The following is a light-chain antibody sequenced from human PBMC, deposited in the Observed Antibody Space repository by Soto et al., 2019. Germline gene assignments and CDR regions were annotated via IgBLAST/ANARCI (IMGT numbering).Light chain of an antibody. V-gene: IGKV3-20*01. CDR3: QQYGSSPPWT. CDR2: GTS. CDR1: QSVSSSF. Sequence: EIVLTQSPGTLSLSPGERATLSCXASQSVSSSFLAWYQQKPGQPPRLLMYGTSSRATGIPDRFSGSGAGTDFTLTISRLEPEDFAVYYCQQYGSSPPWTFGQGTKVEIK. J-gene: IGKJ1*01.